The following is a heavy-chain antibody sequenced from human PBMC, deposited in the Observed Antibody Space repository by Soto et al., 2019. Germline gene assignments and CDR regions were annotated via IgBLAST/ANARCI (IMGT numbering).Heavy chain of an antibody. CDR3: VRATAARQRDYSYHYHLHI. CDR1: GYTFINYY. V-gene: IGHV1-46*03. CDR2: INPNGGST. D-gene: IGHD6-6*01. J-gene: IGHJ6*03. Sequence: ASVKVSCKASGYTFINYYIHRVRQAPGQGLEWMGVINPNGGSTVYAQKFQGRVTLTRDTSTSTVYVELSSLRSDDTAVYFCVRATAARQRDYSYHYHLHIWGKGTTVTVSS.